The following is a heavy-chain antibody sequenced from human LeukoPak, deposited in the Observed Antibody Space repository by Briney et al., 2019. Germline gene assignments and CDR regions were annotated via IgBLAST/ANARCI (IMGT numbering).Heavy chain of an antibody. Sequence: GRSLRLSCAASGFTFSSYAMHWVRQAPGKGLEWVAVISYDGSNKYYADSVKGRFTISRDNSKNTLYLQMNSLRDEDTAVYYCAQAWRWLQLNYWGQGTLVTVSS. V-gene: IGHV3-30-3*02. CDR2: ISYDGSNK. CDR1: GFTFSSYA. J-gene: IGHJ4*02. CDR3: AQAWRWLQLNY. D-gene: IGHD5-24*01.